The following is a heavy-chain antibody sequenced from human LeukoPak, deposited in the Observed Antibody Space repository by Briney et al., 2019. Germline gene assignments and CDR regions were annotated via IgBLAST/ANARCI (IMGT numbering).Heavy chain of an antibody. J-gene: IGHJ4*02. Sequence: SETLSLTCTVSGGSISSDYWSWIRQPAGKGLEWIGRIYTSGSTNYNPSLKSRVTMSVDTSKNQFSLKLSSVTAADTAVYYCARASYYDSSGYSYFDYWGQGTLVTVSS. CDR1: GGSISSDY. CDR3: ARASYYDSSGYSYFDY. V-gene: IGHV4-4*07. D-gene: IGHD3-22*01. CDR2: IYTSGST.